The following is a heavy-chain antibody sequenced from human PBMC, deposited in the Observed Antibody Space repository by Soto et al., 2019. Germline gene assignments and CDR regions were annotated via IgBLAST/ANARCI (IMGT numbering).Heavy chain of an antibody. CDR1: GDSVSSNSAA. J-gene: IGHJ4*02. D-gene: IGHD1-7*01. V-gene: IGHV6-1*01. Sequence: SQTLSLTCAISGDSVSSNSAAWNWIRQSPSRGLEWLGRTYYRSKWYNDYAVSVKSRITINPDTSKNQFSLQLNSVTPEDTAVYYCARGKRRINATIRRVEHFDYWGQGTLVTVSS. CDR2: TYYRSKWYN. CDR3: ARGKRRINATIRRVEHFDY.